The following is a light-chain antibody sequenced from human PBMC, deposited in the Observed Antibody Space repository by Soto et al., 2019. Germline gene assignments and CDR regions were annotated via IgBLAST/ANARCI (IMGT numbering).Light chain of an antibody. CDR3: QQYGSSPPLT. CDR2: GAS. CDR1: QSVSTY. V-gene: IGKV3-20*01. J-gene: IGKJ4*01. Sequence: DNVLTQSPDTLSLSPGERATLSCRASQSVSTYLAWYQQKPGQAPRLLIYGASSRATGIPDRFSGSGSGTDFTLTISRLEPEDFAVYYCQQYGSSPPLTFGGGTKVDI.